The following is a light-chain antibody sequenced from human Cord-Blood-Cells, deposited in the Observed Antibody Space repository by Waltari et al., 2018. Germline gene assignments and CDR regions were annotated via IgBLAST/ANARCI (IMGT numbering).Light chain of an antibody. CDR3: QQRSNWLMYS. J-gene: IGKJ2*03. V-gene: IGKV3-11*01. Sequence: EIVLTQSPATLSLSPGERANLSCRASQSVSSYLAWYQQKPGQAPRLLIYDASNRATGIPARFSGSGSGTDFTLTISSLGPEDFAVYYCQQRSNWLMYSFGQGTKLEIK. CDR1: QSVSSY. CDR2: DAS.